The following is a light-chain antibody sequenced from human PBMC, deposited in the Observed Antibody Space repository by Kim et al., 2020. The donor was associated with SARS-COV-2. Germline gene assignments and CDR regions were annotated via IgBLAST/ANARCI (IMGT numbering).Light chain of an antibody. CDR2: DDS. J-gene: IGLJ3*02. Sequence: SMTVSFSGTSSGGGGSNYFSWYQQHPGKAPHLMIIDDSNRPSGVSTRCSASKSGNTASLTISGLQAEGEADEACSSYTSSSALDWVFGGGTQLTVL. CDR3: SSYTSSSALDWV. V-gene: IGLV2-14*03. CDR1: SSGGGGSNY.